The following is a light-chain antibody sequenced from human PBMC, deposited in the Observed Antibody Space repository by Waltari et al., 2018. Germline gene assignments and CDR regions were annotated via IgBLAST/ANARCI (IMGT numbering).Light chain of an antibody. V-gene: IGKV3-11*01. CDR3: YQHSSGYT. Sequence: VILTQSPATLSLSPGERVTLSCRPSQSISRYLAWYQQKPGQAPRLLIHSASTRVTGIPDRFSGSGSGTEFTLTISSLEPEDVGVYHCYQHSSGYTFGPGTKMD. CDR2: SAS. J-gene: IGKJ3*01. CDR1: QSISRY.